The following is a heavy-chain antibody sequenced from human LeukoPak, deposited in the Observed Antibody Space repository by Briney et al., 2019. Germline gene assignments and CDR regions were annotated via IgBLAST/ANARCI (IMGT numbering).Heavy chain of an antibody. Sequence: RSGGSLRLSCAASGFSFSKYGMHWVRQAPGKGLEWVAFIEYDGSNKYYADSVKGRFTISRDNSENTLYLHMNSLRAEDTAVYYCEGDDILEPHYYMDVWGKGTTVTISS. D-gene: IGHD3-9*01. CDR2: IEYDGSNK. CDR3: EGDDILEPHYYMDV. CDR1: GFSFSKYG. V-gene: IGHV3-30*19. J-gene: IGHJ6*03.